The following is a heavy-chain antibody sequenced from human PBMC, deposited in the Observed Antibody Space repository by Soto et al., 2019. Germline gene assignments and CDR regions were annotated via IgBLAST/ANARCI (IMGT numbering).Heavy chain of an antibody. CDR2: INHRGST. J-gene: IGHJ6*02. D-gene: IGHD2-21*01. V-gene: IGHV4-34*01. CDR1: GGSFSGYY. Sequence: QVQLQQWGAGLLKPSETLSLTCAVYGGSFSGYYWSWIRQPPGKGLEWIGEINHRGSTNYNPSLKSRVTISVDTSKNQFSLKLSSVTAADTAVYYCARVVYYYYGMDVWGPGTTVTVSS. CDR3: ARVVYYYYGMDV.